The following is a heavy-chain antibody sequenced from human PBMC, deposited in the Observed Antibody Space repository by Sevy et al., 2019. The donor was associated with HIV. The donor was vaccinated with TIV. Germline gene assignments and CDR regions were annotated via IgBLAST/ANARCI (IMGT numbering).Heavy chain of an antibody. CDR1: GYTFTSYG. CDR3: ARDGRYYYDSSGYPFDY. D-gene: IGHD3-22*01. V-gene: IGHV1-18*01. J-gene: IGHJ4*02. CDR2: ISAYNGNT. Sequence: ASEKVSCKASGYTFTSYGISWVRQAPGQGLEWMGWISAYNGNTNYAQKLQGRVTMTTDTSTSTAYMELRSLRSDDTAVYYCARDGRYYYDSSGYPFDYWGQGTLVTVSS.